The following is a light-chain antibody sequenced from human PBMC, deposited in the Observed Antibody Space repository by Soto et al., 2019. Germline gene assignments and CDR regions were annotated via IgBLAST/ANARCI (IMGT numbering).Light chain of an antibody. CDR1: QGISTY. Sequence: IQLTQSPSSLSASVGDRVTITCRASQGISTYLAWYQQKPGEAPQLLIYAVSTLQSGVSSRFSGSGFGTDFTLTISSLQPEDVATYYCQHLNGRFTFGPGTKVDIK. V-gene: IGKV1-9*01. J-gene: IGKJ3*01. CDR2: AVS. CDR3: QHLNGRFT.